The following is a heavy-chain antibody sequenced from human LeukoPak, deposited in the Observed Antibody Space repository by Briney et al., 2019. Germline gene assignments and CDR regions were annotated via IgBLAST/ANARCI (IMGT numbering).Heavy chain of an antibody. CDR1: GYTFTSYD. J-gene: IGHJ6*03. CDR3: AREVGYCSSPSCYLNYYYYYYMDV. CDR2: MNPNSGNT. D-gene: IGHD2-2*01. V-gene: IGHV1-8*01. Sequence: GASVKVSCKASGYTFTSYDINWVRQATGQGLEWMGWMNPNSGNTGYAQKFQGRVTMTRNTSISTAYMELSSLRSEDTAVYYCAREVGYCSSPSCYLNYYYYYYMDVWGKGTTVTVSS.